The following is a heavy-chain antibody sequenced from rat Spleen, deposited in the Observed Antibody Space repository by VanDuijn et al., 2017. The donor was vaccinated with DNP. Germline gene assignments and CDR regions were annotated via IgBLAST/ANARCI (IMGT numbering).Heavy chain of an antibody. CDR3: ARWGDYFDY. CDR1: AYSITTHY. J-gene: IGHJ2*01. Sequence: EVQLQESGPGLVKPSQSLSLTCSVTAYSITTHYWGWIRKFPGNKMEYIGHISYSGRTNYNPSLKRRISISRDTSKNQFFLQLNSVTTEDTATYYCARWGDYFDYWGQGVMVTVSS. V-gene: IGHV3-1*01. CDR2: ISYSGRT.